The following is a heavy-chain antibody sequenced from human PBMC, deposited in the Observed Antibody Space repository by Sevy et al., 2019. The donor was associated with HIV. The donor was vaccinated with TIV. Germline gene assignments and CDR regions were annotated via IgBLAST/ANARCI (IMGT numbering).Heavy chain of an antibody. Sequence: GGSLRLSCLASGFTFNNYAMSWVRQAPGKGLEWVSLISGSGGNTYYADSVKGRCSISRDNSKNTLYLQVNSLRAEDKTVYYCAKKKEDSTNHYYYYGIDVWGQGATVTVSS. V-gene: IGHV3-23*01. CDR2: ISGSGGNT. D-gene: IGHD2-15*01. J-gene: IGHJ6*02. CDR1: GFTFNNYA. CDR3: AKKKEDSTNHYYYYGIDV.